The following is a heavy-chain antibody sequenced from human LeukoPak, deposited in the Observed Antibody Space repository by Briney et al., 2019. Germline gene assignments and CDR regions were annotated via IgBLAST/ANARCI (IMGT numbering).Heavy chain of an antibody. CDR2: IRYDGSNK. Sequence: PGGSLRLSCAASGFTFSSYGMHWVRQAPGKGLEWVAFIRYDGSNKYYADSVKGRFTISRDNSKNTLYLQMNSLRAEDTAVYYCAKDRVAVAGRGYYFDYWGQGTLVTVSS. D-gene: IGHD6-19*01. CDR1: GFTFSSYG. CDR3: AKDRVAVAGRGYYFDY. V-gene: IGHV3-30*02. J-gene: IGHJ4*02.